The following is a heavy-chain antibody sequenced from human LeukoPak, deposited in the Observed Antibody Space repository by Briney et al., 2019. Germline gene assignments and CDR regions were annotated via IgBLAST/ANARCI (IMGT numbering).Heavy chain of an antibody. CDR1: GGTFSSYA. D-gene: IGHD6-13*01. V-gene: IGHV1-69*13. J-gene: IGHJ4*02. CDR2: IIPIFGTA. Sequence: ASVQVSCKASGGTFSSYAISWVRQAPGQGLEWMGGIIPIFGTANYAQKFQGRVTITADESTSTAYMELSSLRSEDTAVYYCARGGPYSSSFDYWGQGTLVTVSS. CDR3: ARGGPYSSSFDY.